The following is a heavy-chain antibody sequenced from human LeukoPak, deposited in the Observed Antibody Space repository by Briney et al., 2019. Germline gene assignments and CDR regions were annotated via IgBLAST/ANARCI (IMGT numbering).Heavy chain of an antibody. CDR3: ARQGSSPYFDH. CDR2: VYYSGNT. Sequence: SETLSLTCSVSGVSMSRSSDYWVWIRRSPGKGLEWIGSVYYSGNTYYNASVQSRVTMSIDTSKTQFFLQLNSVTAADTAVYYCARQGSSPYFDHWGQGTVVTVSS. J-gene: IGHJ4*02. CDR1: GVSMSRSSDY. D-gene: IGHD6-6*01. V-gene: IGHV4-39*01.